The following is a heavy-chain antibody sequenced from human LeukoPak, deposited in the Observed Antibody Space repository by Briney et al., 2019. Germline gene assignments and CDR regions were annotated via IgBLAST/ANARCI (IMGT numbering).Heavy chain of an antibody. CDR2: ISAYNGNT. CDR3: ARDKSHLQQLVKVDY. Sequence: ASVKVSCKASGYTFTSYGISWVRQAPGQGLEWMGWISAYNGNTNYAQKLQGRVTMTTDTSTSTAYMELRSLRPDDTAVYYCARDKSHLQQLVKVDYWGQGTLVTVSS. CDR1: GYTFTSYG. J-gene: IGHJ4*02. D-gene: IGHD6-13*01. V-gene: IGHV1-18*01.